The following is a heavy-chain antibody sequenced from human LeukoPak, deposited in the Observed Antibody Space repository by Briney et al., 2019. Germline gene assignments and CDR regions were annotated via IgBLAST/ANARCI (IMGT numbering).Heavy chain of an antibody. V-gene: IGHV3-48*04. CDR3: ARVWSSGYTKDY. CDR2: ISSSSSTI. J-gene: IGHJ4*02. Sequence: GGSLRLSCAASGFTFCSYSIDWVREAPGEGLEWRSYISSSSSTIYFADSVKGLFTISRDNAMNSAYLHMNGLGAEDTAVYYCARVWSSGYTKDYWGQGTLVTVS. CDR1: GFTFCSYS. D-gene: IGHD3-22*01.